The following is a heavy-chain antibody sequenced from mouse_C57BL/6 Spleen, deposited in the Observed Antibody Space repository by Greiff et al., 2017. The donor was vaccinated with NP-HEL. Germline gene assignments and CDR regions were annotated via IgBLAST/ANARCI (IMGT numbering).Heavy chain of an antibody. CDR1: GFNIKDYY. V-gene: IGHV14-1*01. D-gene: IGHD3-1*01. CDR2: IDPEDGDT. J-gene: IGHJ4*01. Sequence: VQLQQSGAELVRPGASVKLSCTASGFNIKDYYMHWVKQRPEQGLEWIGRIDPEDGDTEYAPKFQGKATMTADTSSNTAYLQLSSLTPEDTAVYYCTTDSPSSAMDYWGQGTSVTVSS. CDR3: TTDSPSSAMDY.